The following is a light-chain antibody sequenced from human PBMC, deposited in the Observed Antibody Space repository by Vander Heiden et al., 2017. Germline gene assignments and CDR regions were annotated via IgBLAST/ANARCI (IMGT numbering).Light chain of an antibody. Sequence: VFPPSPGTLSLSPGERATLSCRASQSVSSSYLAGYQQKPGQAPRLLIYGASSRATGIPDRFSGSGSGTDFTLTISRLEPEDFAVYYCQQYGSSVYTFGQGTKLEIK. J-gene: IGKJ2*01. CDR3: QQYGSSVYT. CDR2: GAS. CDR1: QSVSSSY. V-gene: IGKV3-20*01.